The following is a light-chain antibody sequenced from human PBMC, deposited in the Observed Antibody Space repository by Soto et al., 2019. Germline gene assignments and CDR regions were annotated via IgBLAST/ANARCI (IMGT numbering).Light chain of an antibody. CDR1: QSLVHSDGNTY. CDR3: VQNAYLPYT. Sequence: DVVMTQSPLSLPVTLGQPASISCRPSQSLVHSDGNTYLNWFQQRPGQSPRRLIYKVSNRDSGVPDRFSVSGSGADFTLEISRLGAEGVVIYYSVQNAYLPYTFGQGTKLEI. V-gene: IGKV2-30*02. J-gene: IGKJ2*01. CDR2: KVS.